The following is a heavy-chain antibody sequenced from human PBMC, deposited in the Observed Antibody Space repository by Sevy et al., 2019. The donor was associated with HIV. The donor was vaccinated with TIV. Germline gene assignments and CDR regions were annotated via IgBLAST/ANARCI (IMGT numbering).Heavy chain of an antibody. D-gene: IGHD6-13*01. Sequence: GGSLRLSCVASGFTFSDHYMEWVRQAPGKGLEWVGRTRNKADGYTTEYAASVKGRFTFSRDESKISLYVQMNSLKAEDTAVYYCATHAGIAAAGRVFDYWGQGTLVTVSS. CDR1: GFTFSDHY. V-gene: IGHV3-72*01. CDR3: ATHAGIAAAGRVFDY. CDR2: TRNKADGYTT. J-gene: IGHJ4*02.